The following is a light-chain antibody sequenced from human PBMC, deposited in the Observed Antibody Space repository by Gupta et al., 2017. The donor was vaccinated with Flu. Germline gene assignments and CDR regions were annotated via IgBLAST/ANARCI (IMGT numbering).Light chain of an antibody. CDR1: SSDVGCYNF. CDR2: EVS. Sequence: QSALPQPASVSGSPGQSITISTTASSSDVGCYNFVSWYQQHPGKAPKLMIYEVSKRPSGVSDRFSGSKSGNTASLTISGLQTEDEADYYCNSYTSSVTLLFGGGTKVTVL. J-gene: IGLJ2*01. V-gene: IGLV2-14*01. CDR3: NSYTSSVTLL.